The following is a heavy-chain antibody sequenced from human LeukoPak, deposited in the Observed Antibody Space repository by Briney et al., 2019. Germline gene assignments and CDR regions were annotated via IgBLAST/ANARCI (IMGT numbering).Heavy chain of an antibody. V-gene: IGHV4-59*01. D-gene: IGHD5-24*01. Sequence: SETLSLTCTVSGGSISSYHWSWIRQPPGKGLEWIGYIYYSGSTNYNPSLKSRVTILADTSKNQFSLKLSSVTAADTAVYYCAKNKDGYNYNFDYWGQGTLVTVSS. J-gene: IGHJ4*02. CDR2: IYYSGST. CDR1: GGSISSYH. CDR3: AKNKDGYNYNFDY.